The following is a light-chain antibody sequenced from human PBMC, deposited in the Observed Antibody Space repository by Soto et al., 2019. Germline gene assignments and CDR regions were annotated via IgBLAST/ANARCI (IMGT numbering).Light chain of an antibody. CDR3: QQRSNWPPIT. V-gene: IGKV3-11*01. J-gene: IGKJ5*01. CDR1: QSVSGS. CDR2: DAS. Sequence: EIVLTQSPGTLSLSPGERATLSCRASQSVSGSLGWYQQKPGQAPRLIIYDASVRATGIPARFSGSGSGTDFTLTFSSLEPEDFAVYYCQQRSNWPPITFGQGTRLEIK.